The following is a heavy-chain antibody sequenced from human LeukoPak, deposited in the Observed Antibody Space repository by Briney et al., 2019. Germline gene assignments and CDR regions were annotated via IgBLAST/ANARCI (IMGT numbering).Heavy chain of an antibody. CDR2: ISGSDNIT. CDR1: GGSISSSN. V-gene: IGHV3-23*01. J-gene: IGHJ4*02. D-gene: IGHD3-22*01. CDR3: AKGSSDYHLNS. Sequence: ETLSLTCAVSGGSISSSNWWSWVRQAPGKGLEWVSAISGSDNITYYTDSVKGRFTISRDNSKNTLYLQMNSLRAEDTAVYYCAKGSSDYHLNSWGQGTLVTVSS.